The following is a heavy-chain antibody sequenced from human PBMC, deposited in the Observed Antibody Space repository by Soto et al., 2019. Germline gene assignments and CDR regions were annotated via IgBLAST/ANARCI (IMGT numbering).Heavy chain of an antibody. CDR3: AEDRRAGGNSAFYFDF. CDR1: GFKFSNYA. CDR2: ISATGGGT. Sequence: GGSLRLSCAASGFKFSNYAMSWVRQAPGKGLEWVSLISATGGGTYYADSVKGRFTISRDNSHNTLYLQVHSLTAEDTAVYYCAEDRRAGGNSAFYFDFWGQGAQVTVSS. D-gene: IGHD3-16*01. V-gene: IGHV3-23*01. J-gene: IGHJ5*01.